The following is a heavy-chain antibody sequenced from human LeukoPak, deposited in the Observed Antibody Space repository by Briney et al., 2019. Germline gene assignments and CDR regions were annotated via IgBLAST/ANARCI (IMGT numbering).Heavy chain of an antibody. CDR1: GLAFQYYW. D-gene: IGHD1-26*01. Sequence: GGSLRLSCAASGLAFQYYWMAWVRQAPGKGLEWVAHMKEDGTEEYYLDSVRGRFTISKNDAKSSLFLQMNRLTDEDTALYYCVRGGWEHDFWGQGTLVTVSS. V-gene: IGHV3-7*03. J-gene: IGHJ4*02. CDR2: MKEDGTEE. CDR3: VRGGWEHDF.